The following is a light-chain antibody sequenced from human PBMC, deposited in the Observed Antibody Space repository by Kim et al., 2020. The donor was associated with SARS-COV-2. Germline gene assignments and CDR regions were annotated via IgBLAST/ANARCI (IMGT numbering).Light chain of an antibody. CDR1: SGSMASNY. Sequence: TVTISGTHSSGSMASNYVQWYQLRQGSAATTVIYEDNQRPSGVPDRFSGSIDSSANSASLTISGLKTEDEADYYCQSYDSSNPVVFGGGTQLTVL. CDR3: QSYDSSNPVV. J-gene: IGLJ2*01. CDR2: EDN. V-gene: IGLV6-57*03.